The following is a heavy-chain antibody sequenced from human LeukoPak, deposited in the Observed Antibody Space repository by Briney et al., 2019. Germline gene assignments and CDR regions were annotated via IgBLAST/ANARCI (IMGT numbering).Heavy chain of an antibody. CDR2: ISSSGTTK. V-gene: IGHV3-48*04. D-gene: IGHD5-18*01. CDR1: GFTFSSYS. J-gene: IGHJ4*02. Sequence: GGSLRLSSAASGFTFSSYSMNWVRQSPGKGLEWVSYISSSGTTKYYADSVKGRFTISRDNAKNSLYLQMNSLRAEDTAVYYCARDRRGDSYGPLDSWGQGTLVTVSS. CDR3: ARDRRGDSYGPLDS.